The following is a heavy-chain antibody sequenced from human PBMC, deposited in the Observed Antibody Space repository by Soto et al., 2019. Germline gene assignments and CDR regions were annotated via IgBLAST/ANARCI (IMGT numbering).Heavy chain of an antibody. CDR1: GGSISSSSNY. Sequence: SETLSLTCTVSGGSISSSSNYWGWIRQPPGKGLEWIGSIYYTGSTYYNPSLKSRVTSSVDTSKNQFSLKLSSVTAADTAVYYCARLSTDWNDDTRRYHYYLDVWGKGTTVTVSS. CDR2: IYYTGST. V-gene: IGHV4-39*01. J-gene: IGHJ6*03. D-gene: IGHD1-1*01. CDR3: ARLSTDWNDDTRRYHYYLDV.